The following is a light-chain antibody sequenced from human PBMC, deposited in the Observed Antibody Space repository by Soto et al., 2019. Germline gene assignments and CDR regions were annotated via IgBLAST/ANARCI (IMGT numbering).Light chain of an antibody. CDR3: MQGSHWPYT. Sequence: DVVMPQSPLSLPVTLGQPASISSRTGQSLVYSDGNNYLTWFQQRPGLSPRRRIYKVSNRDSGVPDRCSGSELVTDFTLKISRVEAVDVGVYYCMQGSHWPYTFGQGTKLEIK. CDR2: KVS. CDR1: QSLVYSDGNNY. J-gene: IGKJ2*01. V-gene: IGKV2-30*01.